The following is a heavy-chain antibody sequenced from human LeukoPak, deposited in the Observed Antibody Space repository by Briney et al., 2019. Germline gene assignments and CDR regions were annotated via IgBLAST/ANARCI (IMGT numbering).Heavy chain of an antibody. J-gene: IGHJ3*02. CDR3: AGQDDSPPHDAFDI. Sequence: PSETLSLTCTVPVGSISSYYWSWIRQPPGKGLERIGYIYYSGSTNDNPSLKSRVTISVDTSKNQFSLKLSSVTAADTAVYYCAGQDDSPPHDAFDIWGQGTMVTVSS. CDR2: IYYSGST. D-gene: IGHD3-22*01. CDR1: VGSISSYY. V-gene: IGHV4-59*01.